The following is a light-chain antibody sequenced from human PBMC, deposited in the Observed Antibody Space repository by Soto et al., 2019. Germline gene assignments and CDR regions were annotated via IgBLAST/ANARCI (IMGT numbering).Light chain of an antibody. CDR3: QDYSPYSWT. V-gene: IGKV1-5*01. CDR1: ESISSW. CDR2: DAS. Sequence: DVQVTKSPSSLSASVGDRVTITCRASESISSWLAWYQEKPGKAPNLLIYDASSLESGVPSRFSGSGSGTEFTLTISSLQPDDFATYYCQDYSPYSWTFGQGTKVDIK. J-gene: IGKJ1*01.